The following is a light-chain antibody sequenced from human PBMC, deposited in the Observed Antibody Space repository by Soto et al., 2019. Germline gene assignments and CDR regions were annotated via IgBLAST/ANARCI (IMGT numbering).Light chain of an antibody. Sequence: QSVLTQPASVSGSPGQSITISCTGTSSDVGGYNYVSWYQQHPGKAPKLMIYDVSNRPSGVSNRFSGSKSGDTASLTISGLQAEDEADYYCSSYTSSSTWVFGTGTKDTVL. CDR1: SSDVGGYNY. V-gene: IGLV2-14*01. CDR2: DVS. J-gene: IGLJ1*01. CDR3: SSYTSSSTWV.